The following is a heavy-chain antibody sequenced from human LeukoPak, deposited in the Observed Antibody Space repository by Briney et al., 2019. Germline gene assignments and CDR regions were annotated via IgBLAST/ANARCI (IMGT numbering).Heavy chain of an antibody. CDR2: INPSDGNS. D-gene: IGHD3-9*01. CDR1: GYSFTTYK. V-gene: IGHV1-46*01. Sequence: ASVKVSCKTSGYSFTTYKVHWVRQAPGQGLEWMGMINPSDGNSLFAQKLQGRVSLTRDTSTSTVYMEVSSLISEDTAIYYCARDNRDWAVDYWGQGTLVTVSS. J-gene: IGHJ4*02. CDR3: ARDNRDWAVDY.